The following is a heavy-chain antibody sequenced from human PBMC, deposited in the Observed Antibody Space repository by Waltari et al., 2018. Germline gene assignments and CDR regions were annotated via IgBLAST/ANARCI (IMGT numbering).Heavy chain of an antibody. D-gene: IGHD2-8*01. CDR2: MKSELDHKTI. Sequence: EVQVVESGGGSVKPGESLRLSCVVSGLNFRYAWMSWVRQTAEKGPEWVGLMKSELDHKTIDYAAPVKGRFTISRDDSHNTVFLQMNNLKIEDTAVYYCITDVPNGPSQIYPFDYWGQGTLVTVSS. J-gene: IGHJ4*02. CDR3: ITDVPNGPSQIYPFDY. CDR1: GLNFRYAW. V-gene: IGHV3-15*01.